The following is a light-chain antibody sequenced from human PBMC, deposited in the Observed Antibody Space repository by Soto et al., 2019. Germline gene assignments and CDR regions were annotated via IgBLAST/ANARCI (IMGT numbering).Light chain of an antibody. CDR3: AAWDDSLSGWV. V-gene: IGLV1-47*01. Sequence: QSVLTQPPSASGTPGQRVTISCSGSSSNIGSNYVYWYQQLPGTAPKLLIYRNNQRPSVVPDRFSGSKSGTSASLAISGSRSEDEADYYCAAWDDSLSGWVFGGGTKLTVL. CDR2: RNN. J-gene: IGLJ3*02. CDR1: SSNIGSNY.